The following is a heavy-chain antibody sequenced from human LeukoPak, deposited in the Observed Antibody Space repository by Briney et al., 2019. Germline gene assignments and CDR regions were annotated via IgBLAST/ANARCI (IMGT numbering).Heavy chain of an antibody. V-gene: IGHV4-59*01. CDR2: IYYSGNT. Sequence: SETLSLTCTVSGGSISSYYWNWIRQPPGKGLEWIGYIYYSGNTNYNPSLKSRVTILIDTSKNQFSLKLSSVTAADTAVYYCAASQWLPNWFGPWGQGTLVTVSS. CDR3: AASQWLPNWFGP. J-gene: IGHJ5*02. D-gene: IGHD5-12*01. CDR1: GGSISSYY.